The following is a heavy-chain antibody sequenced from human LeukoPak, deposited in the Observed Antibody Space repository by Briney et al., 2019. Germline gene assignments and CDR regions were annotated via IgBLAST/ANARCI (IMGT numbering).Heavy chain of an antibody. V-gene: IGHV1-24*01. J-gene: IGHJ4*02. Sequence: ASVKVSCKVSGYTLTELSMHWVRQAPGKGLEWMGGFDPEDGETIYAQKFQGRVTMTEDTSTDTAYMELSSLRSEDTAVYYCATGPPVFPYSGPHDYWGQGTLVTVSS. CDR1: GYTLTELS. D-gene: IGHD2-21*01. CDR3: ATGPPVFPYSGPHDY. CDR2: FDPEDGET.